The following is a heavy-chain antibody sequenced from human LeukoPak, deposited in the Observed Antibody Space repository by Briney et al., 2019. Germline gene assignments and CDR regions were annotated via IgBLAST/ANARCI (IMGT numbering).Heavy chain of an antibody. J-gene: IGHJ4*02. Sequence: GGSLRLSCAASGFTFSNYGMHWVRQAPGKGLEWVAVISYDGSAEYYADSVKGRFAIYRDNSRNTLYLQMNSLRPEDTAVYYCAKELTRGSSWYEDYWGQGTLATVSS. V-gene: IGHV3-30*18. CDR1: GFTFSNYG. CDR3: AKELTRGSSWYEDY. CDR2: ISYDGSAE. D-gene: IGHD6-13*01.